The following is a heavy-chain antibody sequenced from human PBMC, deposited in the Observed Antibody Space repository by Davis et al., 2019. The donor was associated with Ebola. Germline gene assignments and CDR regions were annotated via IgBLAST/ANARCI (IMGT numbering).Heavy chain of an antibody. V-gene: IGHV1-8*01. Sequence: ASVKVSCKASGYTFTTYDINWVRQATGQGLEWMGWMNPNSGNTGYAQKFQGRVTITADKSTSTAYMELSSLRSEDTAVYYCARDLAVAGTEYWGQGTLVTVSS. CDR1: GYTFTTYD. J-gene: IGHJ4*02. D-gene: IGHD6-19*01. CDR3: ARDLAVAGTEY. CDR2: MNPNSGNT.